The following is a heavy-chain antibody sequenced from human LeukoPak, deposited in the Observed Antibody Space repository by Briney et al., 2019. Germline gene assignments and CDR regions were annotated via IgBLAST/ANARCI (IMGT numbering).Heavy chain of an antibody. CDR3: ARQLYVSGSYYAPMDV. CDR1: GGSISSRSYY. J-gene: IGHJ6*03. CDR2: IYYSGST. Sequence: SETLSLTCTVSGGSISSRSYYWGWIRQPPGKGLEWIGSIYYSGSTYSNPSLKSRVTISVDTSKNQFSLKLTSVTAADTAVYFCARQLYVSGSYYAPMDVWGKGTTVTISS. D-gene: IGHD3-10*01. V-gene: IGHV4-39*01.